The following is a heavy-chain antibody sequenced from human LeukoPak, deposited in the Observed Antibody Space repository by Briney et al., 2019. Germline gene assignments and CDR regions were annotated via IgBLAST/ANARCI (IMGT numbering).Heavy chain of an antibody. Sequence: SETLSLTCTVSGGSISSSSHYWGWIRQPPGKGLEWIGSIYYSGSTYYNPSLKSRVTISVDTSKNQFSLKLSSVTAADTAVYYCARDREYQLLSADAFDIWGQGTMVTVSS. CDR3: ARDREYQLLSADAFDI. CDR1: GGSISSSSHY. V-gene: IGHV4-39*07. CDR2: IYYSGST. J-gene: IGHJ3*02. D-gene: IGHD2-2*01.